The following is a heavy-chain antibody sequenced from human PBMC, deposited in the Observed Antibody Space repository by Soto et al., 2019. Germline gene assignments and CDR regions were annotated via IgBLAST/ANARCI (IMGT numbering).Heavy chain of an antibody. CDR1: GFPFSHYA. V-gene: IGHV3-23*01. CDR2: ISGNGADT. J-gene: IGHJ6*02. D-gene: IGHD1-26*01. Sequence: VQLLESGGGLVQPGGSVRLSCAASGFPFSHYAMTWVRQAPGKGLEWVSAISGNGADTTYADSVRGRFTISRDNSKDTVFLQMNNLRVDDTAVYFCARAYLGRLPRRADYYYAMDVWGRGTTVTVSS. CDR3: ARAYLGRLPRRADYYYAMDV.